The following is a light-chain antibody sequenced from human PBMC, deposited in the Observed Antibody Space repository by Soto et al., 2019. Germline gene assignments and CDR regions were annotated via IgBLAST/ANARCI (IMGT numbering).Light chain of an antibody. CDR2: AAS. CDR1: QSIVTY. J-gene: IGKJ1*01. CDR3: QQSYSNPPWT. V-gene: IGKV1-39*01. Sequence: DIQMTQSPSSLSASVGDRVTITCRASQSIVTYLNWYLQKPGKAHKLLIYAASNLQSGVPSRFSGSGSGTDFTLTISSLQPEDFATYFCQQSYSNPPWTFGQGTKVDSK.